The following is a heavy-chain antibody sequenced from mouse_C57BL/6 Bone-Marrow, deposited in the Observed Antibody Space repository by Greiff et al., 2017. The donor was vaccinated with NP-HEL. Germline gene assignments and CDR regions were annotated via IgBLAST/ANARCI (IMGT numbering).Heavy chain of an antibody. J-gene: IGHJ3*01. V-gene: IGHV1-7*01. CDR2: INPSSGYT. CDR3: AHLAWFAY. CDR1: GSTFTSYW. Sequence: QVQLKESGAELAKPGASVTLSCTASGSTFTSYWMHWVKQRPGQGLEWIGYINPSSGYTKYNQKFKDKATLTADKSSSTAYMQLSILTYEDSAVYYCAHLAWFAYWGQGTLVTVSA.